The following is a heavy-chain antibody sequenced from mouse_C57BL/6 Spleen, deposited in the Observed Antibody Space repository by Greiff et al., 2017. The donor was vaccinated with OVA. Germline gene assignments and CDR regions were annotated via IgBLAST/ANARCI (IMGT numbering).Heavy chain of an antibody. J-gene: IGHJ2*01. V-gene: IGHV5-16*01. Sequence: EVNVVESEGGLVQPGSSMKLSCTASGFTFSDYYMAWVRQVPEKGLEWVANINYDGSSTYYLDSLKSRFIISRDNAKNILYLQMSSLKSEDTATYYCARGGSPFDYWGQGTTLTVSS. CDR3: ARGGSPFDY. CDR2: INYDGSST. CDR1: GFTFSDYY.